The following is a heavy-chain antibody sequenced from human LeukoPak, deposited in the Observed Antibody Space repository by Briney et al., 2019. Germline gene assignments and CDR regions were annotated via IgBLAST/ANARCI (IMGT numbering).Heavy chain of an antibody. J-gene: IGHJ6*03. CDR1: GFTFSSYW. D-gene: IGHD3-10*01. CDR2: IKQDGSEK. Sequence: PGGSLRLSCAASGFTFSSYWMSWVRQAPGKGLEWVANIKQDGSEKYYVDSVKGRFTISRDNAKNSLYLQLNSLRAEDTAVYYCARDRAYGSGSLWRGDYYYYYYMDVWGKGTTVTISS. CDR3: ARDRAYGSGSLWRGDYYYYYYMDV. V-gene: IGHV3-7*01.